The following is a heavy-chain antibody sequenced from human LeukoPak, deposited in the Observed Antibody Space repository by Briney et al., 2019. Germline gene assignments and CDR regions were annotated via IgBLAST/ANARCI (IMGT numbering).Heavy chain of an antibody. J-gene: IGHJ6*02. CDR3: ARDGFPDYYYGMDV. Sequence: ASVKVSCKASGYTFTSYGISWVRQAPGQGLEWMGWISAYNGNTIYAQKLQGRVTMTTDTSTSTAYMELRSLRSDDTAVYYCARDGFPDYYYGMDVWGQGTTVTVSS. CDR2: ISAYNGNT. V-gene: IGHV1-18*01. D-gene: IGHD3-10*01. CDR1: GYTFTSYG.